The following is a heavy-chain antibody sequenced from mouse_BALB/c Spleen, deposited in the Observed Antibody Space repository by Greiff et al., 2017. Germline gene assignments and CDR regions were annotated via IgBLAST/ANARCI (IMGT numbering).Heavy chain of an antibody. V-gene: IGHV1S137*01. CDR3: ARGTGIDY. J-gene: IGHJ2*01. CDR2: ISTYYGDA. CDR1: GYTFTDYA. D-gene: IGHD3-3*01. Sequence: QVQLQQSGAELVRPGVSVKISCKGSGYTFTDYAMHWVKQSHAKSLEWIGVISTYYGDASYNLKFKGKATMTVDKSSSTAYMELARLTSEDSAIYYCARGTGIDYWGQGTTLTVSS.